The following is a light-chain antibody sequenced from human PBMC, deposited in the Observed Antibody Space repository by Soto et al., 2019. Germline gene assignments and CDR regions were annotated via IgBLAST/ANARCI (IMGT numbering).Light chain of an antibody. CDR3: QQYNSYSWT. J-gene: IGKJ1*01. CDR1: QSISNY. CDR2: KAS. Sequence: DIQMTQSPSTLSPSVEDKVTIACRASQSISNYLAWYQQKPGKAPKLLIYKASSLESGVPSRFSGSGSGTEFTLTISSLQPDDFATYYCQQYNSYSWTFGQGTKVDIK. V-gene: IGKV1-5*03.